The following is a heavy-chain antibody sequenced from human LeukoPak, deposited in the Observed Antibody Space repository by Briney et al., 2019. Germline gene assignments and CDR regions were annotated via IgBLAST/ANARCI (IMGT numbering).Heavy chain of an antibody. V-gene: IGHV1-24*01. Sequence: GASVKVSCKVSGYTLTELSMHWVRQAPGKGLEWMGGFDPEDGETIYAQKFQGRVTMTRDTSISTAYMELSRLRSDDTAVYYCARDWFGEYRYYFDYWGQGTLVTVSS. CDR2: FDPEDGET. J-gene: IGHJ4*02. CDR3: ARDWFGEYRYYFDY. D-gene: IGHD3-10*01. CDR1: GYTLTELS.